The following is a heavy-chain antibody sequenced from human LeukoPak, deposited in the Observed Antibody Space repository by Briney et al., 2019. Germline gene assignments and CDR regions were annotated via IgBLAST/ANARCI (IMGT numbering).Heavy chain of an antibody. CDR1: GGSISSYY. D-gene: IGHD4-23*01. CDR2: IYYSGST. Sequence: PSETLSLTCTVSGGSISSYYWSWIRQPPGKGLKRIGYIYYSGSTNYNPSLKSRVTISVDTSKNQFSLKLSSVTAADTAVYYCARDFNVYGGNRFDYWGQGTLVTVSS. CDR3: ARDFNVYGGNRFDY. J-gene: IGHJ4*02. V-gene: IGHV4-59*01.